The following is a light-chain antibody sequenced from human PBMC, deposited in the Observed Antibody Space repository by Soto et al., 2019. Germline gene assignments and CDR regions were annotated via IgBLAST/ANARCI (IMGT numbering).Light chain of an antibody. CDR3: QKYNSWPPIT. CDR2: DAS. V-gene: IGKV3-15*01. J-gene: IGKJ5*01. Sequence: EVVMTQSPATLSVSQGERATLSCMASESVSRNLAWYQQRPGQAPRLLIYDASTRATGIPDRFSGGGSGTEFTLTISRLQSEDFVVYYCQKYNSWPPITFGQGTRLEI. CDR1: ESVSRN.